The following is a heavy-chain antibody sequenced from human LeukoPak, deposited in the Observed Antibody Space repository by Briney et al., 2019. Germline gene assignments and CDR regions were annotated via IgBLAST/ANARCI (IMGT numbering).Heavy chain of an antibody. J-gene: IGHJ3*02. CDR3: AKEVGARDAFDI. V-gene: IGHV3-30*18. CDR1: GFALSSRG. D-gene: IGHD1-26*01. Sequence: PGGSLRLSCAASGFALSSRGIHWVRQAPGKGLEWVALISEDGSIKFYADSVKGRFTISGDNSKNTLYLQMNSLRAEDTAVYYCAKEVGARDAFDIWGQGTLVTVSP. CDR2: ISEDGSIK.